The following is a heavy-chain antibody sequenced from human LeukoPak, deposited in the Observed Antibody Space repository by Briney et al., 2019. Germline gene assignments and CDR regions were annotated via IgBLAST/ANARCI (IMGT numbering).Heavy chain of an antibody. CDR2: IKPTGGGT. CDR1: GYIFTIYY. V-gene: IGHV1-46*01. J-gene: IGHJ4*02. CDR3: ARGDSGSYFY. D-gene: IGHD1-26*01. Sequence: GASVNVSSTASGYIFTIYYMDWVGQAPGQGRERMGLIKPTGGGTIYTEKFQGRVTMTRDTSTSTVYMELSNLRSEDTAVYYCARGDSGSYFYWGQGTLVTVSS.